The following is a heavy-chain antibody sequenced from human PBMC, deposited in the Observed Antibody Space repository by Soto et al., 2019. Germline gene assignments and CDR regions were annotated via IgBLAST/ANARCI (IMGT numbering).Heavy chain of an antibody. D-gene: IGHD5-18*01. V-gene: IGHV1-8*01. CDR3: ARMASFGSLNWFDP. Sequence: ASVKVSCKASGYTFTNNDVTWVRQATGQGLEWMGWMNPGSGDTGYAQKCQGRVTMTRNISIATAYMELSSLRSEDTAIYYCARMASFGSLNWFDPWGQGTLVTVSP. CDR1: GYTFTNND. CDR2: MNPGSGDT. J-gene: IGHJ5*02.